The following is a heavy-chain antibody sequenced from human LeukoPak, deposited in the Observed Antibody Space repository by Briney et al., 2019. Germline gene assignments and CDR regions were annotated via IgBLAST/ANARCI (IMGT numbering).Heavy chain of an antibody. CDR2: INPNSGGT. D-gene: IGHD2-2*02. J-gene: IGHJ4*02. CDR3: ARDLVPVVVVPAAIIVATDERHFDY. CDR1: GYTFTGYY. V-gene: IGHV1-2*02. Sequence: PWASVKVSCKASGYTFTGYYMHWVRQAPGQGLEWMGWINPNSGGTNYAQKFQGRVTMTRDTSISTAYMELSRLRSDDTAVYYCARDLVPVVVVPAAIIVATDERHFDYWGQGTLVTVSS.